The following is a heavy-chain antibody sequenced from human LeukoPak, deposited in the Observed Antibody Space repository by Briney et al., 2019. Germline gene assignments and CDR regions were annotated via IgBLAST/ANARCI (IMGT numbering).Heavy chain of an antibody. J-gene: IGHJ5*02. D-gene: IGHD3-16*01. CDR3: AGSGSYGPFDP. CDR1: GGSIINYY. V-gene: IGHV4-59*08. CDR2: IHYIGIT. Sequence: PSETLSLTCSISGGSIINYYRNWIRQPPGKGLEWIGYIHYIGITNYNPSLKSRVTISADTSKNQFSLKLTSVTAADTAVYYCAGSGSYGPFDPWGQGTLVTVSS.